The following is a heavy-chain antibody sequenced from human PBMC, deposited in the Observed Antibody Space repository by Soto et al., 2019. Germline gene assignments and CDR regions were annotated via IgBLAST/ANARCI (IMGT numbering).Heavy chain of an antibody. CDR1: GGSFSCYY. J-gene: IGHJ3*02. CDR3: ARRGDYYDSSGAANDI. Sequence: KPTETLSLTCAVYGGSFSCYYWSWIRQPPEKGLEWIGEINHSGSTNYNPSLKSRVTISLDTSKNQFSLKLTSVAAADTAVYYCARRGDYYDSSGAANDIWGQGTMVTVSS. CDR2: INHSGST. D-gene: IGHD3-22*01. V-gene: IGHV4-34*01.